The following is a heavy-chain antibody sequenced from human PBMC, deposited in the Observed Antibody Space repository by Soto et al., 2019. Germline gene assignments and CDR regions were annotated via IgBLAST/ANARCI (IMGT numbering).Heavy chain of an antibody. J-gene: IGHJ4*02. D-gene: IGHD1-1*01. CDR3: ARSGDNYNRLDY. Sequence: GSLRLSCEGSGXTFSDYEISWIRQAPGKGLEGSSYSSNSGTFSIYADSVKGRFSISRDNTKNLLYLQMNSMRAEDKAVYYCARSGDNYNRLDYWGQGTPVTVSS. CDR2: SSNSGTFS. V-gene: IGHV3-11*06. CDR1: GXTFSDYE.